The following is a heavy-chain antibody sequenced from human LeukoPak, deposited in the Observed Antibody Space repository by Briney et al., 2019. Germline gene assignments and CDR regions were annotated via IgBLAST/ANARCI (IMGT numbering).Heavy chain of an antibody. CDR1: GFTFRSYV. Sequence: GGSLRLSCAASGFTFRSYVMSWVRQAPGKGLEWVSAISGSGGSTYYADSVKGRFTISRDNSKNTLYLQMNSLRAEDTAVYYCARDPGHCSSTSCYKFFDYWGQGTLVTVSS. CDR3: ARDPGHCSSTSCYKFFDY. V-gene: IGHV3-23*01. J-gene: IGHJ4*02. CDR2: ISGSGGST. D-gene: IGHD2-2*02.